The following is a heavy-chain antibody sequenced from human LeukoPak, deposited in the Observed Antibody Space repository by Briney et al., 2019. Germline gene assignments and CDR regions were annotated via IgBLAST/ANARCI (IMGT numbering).Heavy chain of an antibody. CDR3: ARSNYGYPDY. CDR2: IYHSGST. CDR1: GYSISSGYY. V-gene: IGHV4-38-2*01. J-gene: IGHJ4*02. Sequence: SETLSLXCAVSGYSISSGYYWGWIRQPPGTGLEWIGSIYHSGSTYYNPSLKSRVTISVDTSKNQFSLKLSSVTAADTAVYYCARSNYGYPDYWGQGTLVTVSS. D-gene: IGHD5-18*01.